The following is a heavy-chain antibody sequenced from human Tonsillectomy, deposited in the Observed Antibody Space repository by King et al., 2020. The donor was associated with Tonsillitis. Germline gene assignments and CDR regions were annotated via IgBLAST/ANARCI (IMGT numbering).Heavy chain of an antibody. Sequence: VQLVESGGGLVQPGGSLRLSCAASGFTFSKYWMHWVRQAPGKGLVWVSRINSDGSSIRYADSVKGRFTISRDNAKNTLYLQMNTLRAEDTAVCYCARVNDYGDYNYYYYGMDVWGQGTTVTVSS. J-gene: IGHJ6*02. CDR2: INSDGSSI. CDR3: ARVNDYGDYNYYYYGMDV. V-gene: IGHV3-74*01. D-gene: IGHD4-17*01. CDR1: GFTFSKYW.